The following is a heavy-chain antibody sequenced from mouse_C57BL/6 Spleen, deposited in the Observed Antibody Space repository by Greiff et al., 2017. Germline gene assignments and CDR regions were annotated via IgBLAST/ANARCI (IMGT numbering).Heavy chain of an antibody. CDR1: GYTFTDYN. CDR3: ARGDYGSSYLSWYFDV. CDR2: INPNNGGT. Sequence: VQLKESGPELVKPGASVKMSCKASGYTFTDYNMHWVKQSHGKSLEWIGYINPNNGGTSYNQKFKGKATLTVNKSSSTAYMELRSLTSEDSAVYYCARGDYGSSYLSWYFDVWGTGTTVTVSS. J-gene: IGHJ1*03. D-gene: IGHD1-1*01. V-gene: IGHV1-22*01.